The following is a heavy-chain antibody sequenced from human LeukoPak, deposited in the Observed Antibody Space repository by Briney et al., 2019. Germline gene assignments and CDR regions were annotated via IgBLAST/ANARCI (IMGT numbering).Heavy chain of an antibody. D-gene: IGHD6-6*01. J-gene: IGHJ3*02. CDR3: ARAYSSSSGRDAFDS. V-gene: IGHV3-48*02. Sequence: GGSLRLSCAASGFTFYSYNMNWVRQAPGKGLEWVSYISSSSSTIYYADSVKGRFTISRDSAKTSLFLQMNSLRDEDTAVYYCARAYSSSSGRDAFDSWGLGTLVAVSS. CDR2: ISSSSSTI. CDR1: GFTFYSYN.